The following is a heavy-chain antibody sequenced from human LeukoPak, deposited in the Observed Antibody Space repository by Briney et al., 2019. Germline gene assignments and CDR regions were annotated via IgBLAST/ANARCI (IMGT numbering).Heavy chain of an antibody. Sequence: GASVKVSCTASGYTFTRNGISWVRQAPGQGLEWMGCISPYNGNTNYAEKFQGRVTMNTDTSTSTAHMELRSLRADDTDVYYCAKDDYYDTSGRYWGQGTLVTVSS. V-gene: IGHV1-18*01. J-gene: IGHJ4*02. D-gene: IGHD3-22*01. CDR3: AKDDYYDTSGRY. CDR1: GYTFTRNG. CDR2: ISPYNGNT.